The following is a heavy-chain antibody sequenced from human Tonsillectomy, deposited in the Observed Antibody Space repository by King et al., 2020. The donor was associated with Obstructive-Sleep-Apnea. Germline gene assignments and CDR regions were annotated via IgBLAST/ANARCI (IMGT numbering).Heavy chain of an antibody. D-gene: IGHD3-16*01. V-gene: IGHV4-30-4*07. Sequence: VQLQESGPGLVKASQTLSLTCSVSGGSISSGGYSWSWIRQPPGKGLEWIGDMYYSGSTYYNPSLKSRVTISPETSRRQFSLKLKSVTAADTAVYYGASGFSYEVGSEPLSRGDFYYYYSGLDVWGRGTTVTVSS. CDR1: GGSISSGGYS. CDR2: MYYSGST. J-gene: IGHJ6*02. CDR3: ASGFSYEVGSEPLSRGDFYYYYSGLDV.